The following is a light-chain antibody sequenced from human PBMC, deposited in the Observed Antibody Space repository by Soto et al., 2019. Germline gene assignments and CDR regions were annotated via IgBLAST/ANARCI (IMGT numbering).Light chain of an antibody. CDR3: XXYGTSAL. J-gene: IGKJ3*01. CDR2: AS. CDR1: QSVSDSY. Sequence: EIVLTQSPGTLSLSPGERATLSCRASQSVSDSYLAWYQQKPGQAPRLLIYASSRATGIPDRFSGSGSGTDFTLTISRLEXXXFAXXXCXXYGTSALFGPGTKVDIK. V-gene: IGKV3-20*01.